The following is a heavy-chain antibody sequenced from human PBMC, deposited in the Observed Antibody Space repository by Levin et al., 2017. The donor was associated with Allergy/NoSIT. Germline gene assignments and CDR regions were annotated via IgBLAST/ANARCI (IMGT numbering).Heavy chain of an antibody. CDR3: ASGPLGVWGSLTWVAW. CDR1: GGTFSSYA. D-gene: IGHD3-16*01. Sequence: SVKVSCKASGGTFSSYAISWVRQAPGQGLEWMGGIIPIFGTANYAQKFQGRVTITADESTSTAYMELSSLRSEDTAVYYCASGPLGVWGSLTWVAWWGQGTLVTVSS. J-gene: IGHJ4*02. V-gene: IGHV1-69*13. CDR2: IIPIFGTA.